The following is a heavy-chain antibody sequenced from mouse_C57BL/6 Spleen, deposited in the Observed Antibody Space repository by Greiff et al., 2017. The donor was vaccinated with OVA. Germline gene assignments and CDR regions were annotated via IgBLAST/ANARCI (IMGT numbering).Heavy chain of an antibody. D-gene: IGHD1-1*01. Sequence: VQLVESGPELVKPGASVKISCKASGYAFSSSWMNWVKQRPGKGLEWIGRIYPGDGDTNYNGKFKGKATLTADKSSSTAYMQLSSLTSEDSAVYVCARDYYGSSSHYFDYWGQGTTLTVSS. CDR2: IYPGDGDT. CDR1: GYAFSSSW. CDR3: ARDYYGSSSHYFDY. V-gene: IGHV1-82*01. J-gene: IGHJ2*01.